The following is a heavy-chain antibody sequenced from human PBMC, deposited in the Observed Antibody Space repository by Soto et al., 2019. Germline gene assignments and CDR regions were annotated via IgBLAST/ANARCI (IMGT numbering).Heavy chain of an antibody. CDR3: STGSHYIPGVGPTLYYLDY. J-gene: IGHJ4*02. Sequence: QVQLQESGPGLVRPSETLSLTCTVSGGSISHYFWTWIRQPPGKGLEWLGRVYYSGSTNYSPSLEGRLTISLDTSKDQLSLSLSSVTAADTAMYYCSTGSHYIPGVGPTLYYLDYWGQGILVTVSS. D-gene: IGHD1-26*01. CDR2: VYYSGST. V-gene: IGHV4-59*01. CDR1: GGSISHYF.